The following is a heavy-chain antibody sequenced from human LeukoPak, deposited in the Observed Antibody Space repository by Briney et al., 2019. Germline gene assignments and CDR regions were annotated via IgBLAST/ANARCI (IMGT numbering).Heavy chain of an antibody. CDR3: ARTTTTFDD. CDR2: VSDTGST. CDR1: GGSINSYY. D-gene: IGHD4-11*01. Sequence: SETLSLTGTVSGGSINSYYWSWIRQPPGKGLEWIGYVSDTGSTNYNPSLKSRVTISVDTAKNQFYLKLTSVTAADTAVYYCARTTTTFDDWGHGTLVTVSS. J-gene: IGHJ4*01. V-gene: IGHV4-59*01.